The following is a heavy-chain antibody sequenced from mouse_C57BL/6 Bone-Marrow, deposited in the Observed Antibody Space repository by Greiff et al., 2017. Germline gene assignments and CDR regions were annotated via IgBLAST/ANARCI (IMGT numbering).Heavy chain of an antibody. CDR3: ARRNYYYGSSYDWYFDV. D-gene: IGHD1-1*01. J-gene: IGHJ1*03. CDR1: GFSLSTFGMG. Sequence: QVTLKVSGPGILQPSQTLSLTCSFSGFSLSTFGMGVGWIRQPSGKGLEWLAHIWWDDDKYYNPALKSRLTNSKDTSKNQVFLKIANVDTADTATYYCARRNYYYGSSYDWYFDVWGTGTTVTGSS. V-gene: IGHV8-8*01. CDR2: IWWDDDK.